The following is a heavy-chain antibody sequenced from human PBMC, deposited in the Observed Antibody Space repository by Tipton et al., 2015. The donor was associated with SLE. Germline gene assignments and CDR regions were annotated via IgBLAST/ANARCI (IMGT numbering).Heavy chain of an antibody. J-gene: IGHJ4*02. D-gene: IGHD3-10*01. Sequence: TLSLTCTVSGGSISSSSYYWGWIRQPPGKGLEWIGSIYYSGSTNYNPSLKSRVTISVDTSKNQFSLKLSSMTAADTAVYYCATGGYYFDYWGQGTLVTVSS. CDR1: GGSISSSSYY. V-gene: IGHV4-39*07. CDR2: IYYSGST. CDR3: ATGGYYFDY.